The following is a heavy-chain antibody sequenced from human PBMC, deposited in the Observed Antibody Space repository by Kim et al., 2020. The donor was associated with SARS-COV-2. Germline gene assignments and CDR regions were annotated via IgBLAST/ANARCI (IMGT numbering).Heavy chain of an antibody. V-gene: IGHV3-11*06. Sequence: SVKGRFTISRDNAKNSLYLQMNSRRAEDTAVYYCASYREYYYDSSGFFDYWGQGTLVTVSS. D-gene: IGHD3-22*01. CDR3: ASYREYYYDSSGFFDY. J-gene: IGHJ4*02.